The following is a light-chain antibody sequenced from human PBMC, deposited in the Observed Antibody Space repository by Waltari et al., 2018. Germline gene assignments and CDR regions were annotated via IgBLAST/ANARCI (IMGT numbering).Light chain of an antibody. CDR2: KVS. V-gene: IGKV2-30*01. CDR1: QSLVYSDGNTY. J-gene: IGKJ2*01. CDR3: MQGSHWPYT. Sequence: DVVMTQSPLSLPVTLGQPASISCRSSQSLVYSDGNTYLNCFHQRPGQSPRRLIYKVSDRDSGVPDRFSGSGSVSDFTLEISRVEADDVGVYYCMQGSHWPYTFGQGTRLDIK.